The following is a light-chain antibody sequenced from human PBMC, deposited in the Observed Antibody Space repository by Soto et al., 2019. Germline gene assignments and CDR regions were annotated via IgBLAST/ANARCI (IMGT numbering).Light chain of an antibody. V-gene: IGKV1-39*01. CDR3: QLSDSTWT. CDR2: AAS. Sequence: DIQMTQSPSSLSAPIGDRVTITCRASQNIRSYLNWYQQKPGKAPKLLIHAASSLQSGVPSGFSGSGSGTDFTLTISSLQPEDFAAYYCQLSDSTWTFGQGTKVDIK. CDR1: QNIRSY. J-gene: IGKJ1*01.